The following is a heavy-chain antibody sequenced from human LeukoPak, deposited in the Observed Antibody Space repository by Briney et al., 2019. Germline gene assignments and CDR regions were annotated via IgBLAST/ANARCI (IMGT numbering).Heavy chain of an antibody. CDR1: GFTFSSYG. D-gene: IGHD3-22*01. V-gene: IGHV3-33*01. Sequence: PGRSLRLSCVASGFTFSSYGMHWVRQAPGKGLEWVAIIWYDGSNIHHVDSVKGRLTISRDNSKNTLYLQMNSLRAEDTAVYYCARAKNDYDSSGFASFDYWGQGALVTVSS. J-gene: IGHJ4*02. CDR3: ARAKNDYDSSGFASFDY. CDR2: IWYDGSNI.